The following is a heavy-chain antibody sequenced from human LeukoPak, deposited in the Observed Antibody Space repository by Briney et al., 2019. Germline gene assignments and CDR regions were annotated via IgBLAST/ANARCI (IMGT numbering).Heavy chain of an antibody. D-gene: IGHD6-6*01. J-gene: IGHJ4*02. CDR3: ARDYRSSSGRSIDY. Sequence: GGSLRLSCAASGFTFSTYWMTWVRQAPGKGLEWVANLKQDGSEEYYVASVKGRFTISRDNAKNSLYLQMNSLRAEDTAAYYCARDYRSSSGRSIDYWGQGTLVTVSS. CDR2: LKQDGSEE. CDR1: GFTFSTYW. V-gene: IGHV3-7*01.